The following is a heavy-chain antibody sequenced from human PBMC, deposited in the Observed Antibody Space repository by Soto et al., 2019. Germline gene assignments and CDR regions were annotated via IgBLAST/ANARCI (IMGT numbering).Heavy chain of an antibody. CDR1: GYTFTSYG. V-gene: IGHV1-18*01. CDR2: ISAYNGKT. D-gene: IGHD6-19*01. Sequence: ASVKVSCKASGYTFTSYGISWVRQAPGQGLEWMGWISAYNGKTNYAQKLQGRVTMTTDTSTSTAYMELRSLRSDDTAVYCCARDSRSSGWYYAFDIWGQGTMVTVSS. J-gene: IGHJ3*02. CDR3: ARDSRSSGWYYAFDI.